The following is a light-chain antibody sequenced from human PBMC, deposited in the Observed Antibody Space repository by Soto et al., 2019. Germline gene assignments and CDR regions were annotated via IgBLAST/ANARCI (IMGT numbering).Light chain of an antibody. Sequence: DVVMTQSPLSLPVTPGEPASISCKSSQSLLYSNGYNYLDWYLQKPGQSPQLLIYLGSNRASGVPDRFGGSGSGSDFTPKFRPVETDDVRVYYGMQDRHIPFTFGPVTKV. CDR3: MQDRHIPFT. CDR2: LGS. CDR1: QSLLYSNGYNY. J-gene: IGKJ3*01. V-gene: IGKV2-28*01.